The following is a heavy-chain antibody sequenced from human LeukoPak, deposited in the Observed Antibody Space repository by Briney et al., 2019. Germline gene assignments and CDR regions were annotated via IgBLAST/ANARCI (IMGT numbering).Heavy chain of an antibody. CDR3: ARILSSSWYEYFHH. V-gene: IGHV1-18*01. CDR1: GYTFTSYG. CDR2: ISAYNGNT. J-gene: IGHJ1*01. D-gene: IGHD6-19*01. Sequence: GASVKVSCKASGYTFTSYGISWVRQAPGQGLEWMGWISAYNGNTNYAQKLQGRVTMTTDTSTSTAYMELSSLRSEDTAVYYCARILSSSWYEYFHHWGQGTLVTVSS.